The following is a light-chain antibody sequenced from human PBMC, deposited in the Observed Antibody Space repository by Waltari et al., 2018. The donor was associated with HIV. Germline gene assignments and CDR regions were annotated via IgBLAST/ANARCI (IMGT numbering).Light chain of an antibody. Sequence: QSVLTQPPSASGTPGQRVTISCSGSSSNIGNDNVYWYQQLPGTAPKLLIYKNYQRPSGVPDRFAGSKSGTSASLAISGIRSEDEADYYCVGWDASLSAYVFGTGTKVTIL. CDR2: KNY. CDR3: VGWDASLSAYV. V-gene: IGLV1-47*01. CDR1: SSNIGNDN. J-gene: IGLJ1*01.